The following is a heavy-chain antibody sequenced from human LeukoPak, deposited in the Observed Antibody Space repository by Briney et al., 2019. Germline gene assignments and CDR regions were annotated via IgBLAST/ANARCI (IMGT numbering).Heavy chain of an antibody. CDR2: VSSVSSSM. Sequence: GGSLRPSCAASGFTFNSYSMNWFRQAPGKGLEWVSYVSSVSSSMYYADSVKGRFTISRDNAKNLLYLQMNSLRDDDTAVYYCARGRSTSSWECDYWGQGTLVTVSS. V-gene: IGHV3-48*02. D-gene: IGHD6-6*01. CDR1: GFTFNSYS. CDR3: ARGRSTSSWECDY. J-gene: IGHJ4*02.